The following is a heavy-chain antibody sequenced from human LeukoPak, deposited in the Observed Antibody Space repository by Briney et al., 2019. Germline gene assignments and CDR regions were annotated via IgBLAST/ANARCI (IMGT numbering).Heavy chain of an antibody. CDR3: ARGGGYYYDSSGYYYSPAGYFDY. D-gene: IGHD3-22*01. V-gene: IGHV4-39*07. Sequence: PSETLSLTCTVSGGTISSSSYYWGWIRQPPGKGLEWIGSIYYSGSTYYNPSLKSRVTISVDTSKNQFSLKLSSVTAADTAVYYCARGGGYYYDSSGYYYSPAGYFDYWGQGTLVTVSS. CDR1: GGTISSSSYY. CDR2: IYYSGST. J-gene: IGHJ4*02.